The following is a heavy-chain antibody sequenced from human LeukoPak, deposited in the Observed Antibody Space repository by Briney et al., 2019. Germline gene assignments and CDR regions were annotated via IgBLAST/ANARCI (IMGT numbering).Heavy chain of an antibody. Sequence: GGSLTLSCAASGFTFSDYWMHWVRQAPGKGLVWVSRISSDGSRVTYADSVKGRFTISRDNAKNSLYLQMNSLRAEDTALYYCASVAVAGTTIGPISDYWGQGTLVTVSS. CDR3: ASVAVAGTTIGPISDY. CDR1: GFTFSDYW. V-gene: IGHV3-74*01. CDR2: ISSDGSRV. J-gene: IGHJ4*02. D-gene: IGHD6-19*01.